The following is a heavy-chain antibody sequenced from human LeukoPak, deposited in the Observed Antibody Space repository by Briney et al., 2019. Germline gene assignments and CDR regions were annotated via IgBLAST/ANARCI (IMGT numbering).Heavy chain of an antibody. D-gene: IGHD1-1*01. CDR3: AKDRTGTTGADWFDP. CDR1: GFTFSSYA. Sequence: GGSLRFSCAASGFTFSSYAMGWVRQAPGKGLEWVSAMSSSDDGRYYAASVRGRFTISRDTSRSTLYLQMNSLRAEDAAIYYCAKDRTGTTGADWFDPWGQGTLVTVSS. J-gene: IGHJ5*02. V-gene: IGHV3-23*01. CDR2: MSSSDDGR.